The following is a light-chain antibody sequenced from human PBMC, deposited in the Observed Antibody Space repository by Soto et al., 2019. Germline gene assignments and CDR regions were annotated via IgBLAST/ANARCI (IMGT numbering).Light chain of an antibody. V-gene: IGKV3-15*01. Sequence: EIVMTQSPATLPVSPGERATLSCRASQNIYSNLAWYQQKPGQAPRLLIYGASTRATGIPARFSGSGSGTEFTLTISSLQSEDFAVYYCQQYNKWPPITFGQGTRLEIK. CDR3: QQYNKWPPIT. CDR1: QNIYSN. CDR2: GAS. J-gene: IGKJ5*01.